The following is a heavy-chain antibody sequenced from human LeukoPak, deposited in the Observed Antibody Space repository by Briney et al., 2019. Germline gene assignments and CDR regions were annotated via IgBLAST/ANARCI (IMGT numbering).Heavy chain of an antibody. CDR2: TYHSGST. CDR3: ARTGTARYWGIAAAGYFAFDI. V-gene: IGHV4-59*01. D-gene: IGHD6-13*01. J-gene: IGHJ3*02. Sequence: SETLSLTCSVSGGFNTHYYWSWIRQPPGKGLEWIGYTYHSGSTNYNPSLKSRVTISVDTSKNQFSLKLSSVTAADTAVYYCARTGTARYWGIAAAGYFAFDIWGQGTMVTVSS. CDR1: GGFNTHYY.